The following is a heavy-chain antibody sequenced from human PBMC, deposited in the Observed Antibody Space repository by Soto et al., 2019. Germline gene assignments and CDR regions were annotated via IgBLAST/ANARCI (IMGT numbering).Heavy chain of an antibody. J-gene: IGHJ4*02. CDR3: ARGIRFWSGYCHFDY. V-gene: IGHV4-34*01. D-gene: IGHD3-3*01. CDR1: GGSISSYY. CDR2: INHSGST. Sequence: PSETLSLTCTVSGGSISSYYWSWIRQPPGRGPEWIGEINHSGSTNYNPSLKSRVTISVDTSKNQFSLKLSSVTAADTAVYYCARGIRFWSGYCHFDYWGQGTLVTVSS.